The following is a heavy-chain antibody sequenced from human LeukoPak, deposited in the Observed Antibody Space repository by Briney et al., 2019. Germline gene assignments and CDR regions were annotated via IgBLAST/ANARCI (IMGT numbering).Heavy chain of an antibody. V-gene: IGHV3-64D*09. CDR3: VKGGSEGGDY. Sequence: PGGSLRLSCTASGFTVSSSYMTWVRQAPGKGLEYVSAISSNGAGTYYVDSVKGRFTISRDNSKNTLYLQMSSLRLEDTALYYCVKGGSEGGDYWGQGTLVTVSS. CDR2: ISSNGAGT. D-gene: IGHD1-26*01. CDR1: GFTVSSSY. J-gene: IGHJ4*02.